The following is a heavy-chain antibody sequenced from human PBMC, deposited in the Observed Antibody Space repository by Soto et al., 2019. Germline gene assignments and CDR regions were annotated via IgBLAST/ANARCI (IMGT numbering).Heavy chain of an antibody. J-gene: IGHJ4*02. CDR3: TRDGATSMAFDY. D-gene: IGHD2-2*01. CDR1: GFTFGDYA. V-gene: IGHV3-49*03. CDR2: ISSKAYGGTT. Sequence: EVQLVESGGGLVQPGRSLRLSCTASGFTFGDYAMSWFRQAPGKGLEWVGFISSKAYGGTTEYAASVKGRFTISRDDSKSIAYLQMNSLKTEDTAVYYCTRDGATSMAFDYWGQGTLVTVSS.